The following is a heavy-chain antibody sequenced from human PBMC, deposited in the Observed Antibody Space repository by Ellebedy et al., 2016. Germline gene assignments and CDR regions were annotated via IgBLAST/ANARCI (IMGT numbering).Heavy chain of an antibody. V-gene: IGHV3-7*01. CDR2: IKEDGSER. Sequence: GGSLRLXXATSGFAFSSYYMTCVRQAPGKGLEWVANIKEDGSERYYVTSVKGRFTISRDNAKNSLYLQMNSLRAEDTAVYSCARVGYSYYFDYWGQGTLVTVSS. CDR1: GFAFSSYY. CDR3: ARVGYSYYFDY. J-gene: IGHJ4*02. D-gene: IGHD2-15*01.